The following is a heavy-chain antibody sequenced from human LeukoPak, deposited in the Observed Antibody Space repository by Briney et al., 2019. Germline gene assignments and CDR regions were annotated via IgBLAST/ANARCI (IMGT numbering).Heavy chain of an antibody. J-gene: IGHJ4*02. CDR1: GGSITNYY. V-gene: IGHV4-59*01. CDR2: IYHSGST. D-gene: IGHD6-6*01. Sequence: SETLSLTCTVSGGSITNYYWSWIRQPPGKGLEYIGFIYHSGSTNYNPSLKSRVTMSVDKSKNQCSLRLSSVTAADTAIYFCARSTQDSSTSFDYWGPGNPGHRPL. CDR3: ARSTQDSSTSFDY.